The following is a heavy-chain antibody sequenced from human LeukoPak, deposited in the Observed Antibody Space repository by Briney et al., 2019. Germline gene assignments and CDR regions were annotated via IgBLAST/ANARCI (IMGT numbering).Heavy chain of an antibody. CDR1: GSSISSSSYY. CDR2: IYYSGST. CDR3: VRSGSYYGSTSG. V-gene: IGHV4-39*07. J-gene: IGHJ4*02. Sequence: SETLSLTCTVSGSSISSSSYYWGWIRQPPGKGLEWIGSIYYSGSTYYDPSLKSRVTISVDTSKNQFSLKLSSVTAADTAVYYCVRSGSYYGSTSGWGQGTLVTVSP. D-gene: IGHD3-10*01.